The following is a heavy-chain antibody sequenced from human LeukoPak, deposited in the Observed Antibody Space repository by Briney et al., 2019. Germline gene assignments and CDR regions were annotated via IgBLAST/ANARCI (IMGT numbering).Heavy chain of an antibody. CDR1: GGSISSGDYY. D-gene: IGHD1-1*01. CDR2: IYYSGST. V-gene: IGHV4-30-4*08. J-gene: IGHJ3*02. CDR3: ARDLLAVTGAFDI. Sequence: SQTLSLTCTVSGGSISSGDYYWRWIRQPPGKGLEWIGYIYYSGSTYYNPSLKSRVTISVDTSKNQFSLKLSSVTAADTAVYYCARDLLAVTGAFDIWGQGTMVTVSS.